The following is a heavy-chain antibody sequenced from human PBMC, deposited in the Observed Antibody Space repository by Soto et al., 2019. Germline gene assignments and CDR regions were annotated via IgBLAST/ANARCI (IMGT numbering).Heavy chain of an antibody. CDR1: GGSISRYY. CDR2: IYYSGST. D-gene: IGHD6-13*01. Sequence: PSETLSHTCTVSGGSISRYYWSWIRQPPGKGLEWIGYIYYSGSTNYNPSLKSRVTISVDTSKNQFSLKLSSVTAADTAVYYCASSNIAATGFYYYGMDVWGRGTTVT. J-gene: IGHJ6*02. V-gene: IGHV4-59*01. CDR3: ASSNIAATGFYYYGMDV.